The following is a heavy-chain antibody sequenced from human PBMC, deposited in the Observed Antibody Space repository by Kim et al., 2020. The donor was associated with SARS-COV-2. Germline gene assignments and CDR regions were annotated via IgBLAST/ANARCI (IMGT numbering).Heavy chain of an antibody. CDR3: QGIVGRYYYGMDV. Sequence: SETLSLTCAVYGGSFSGYYCSWIRQPPGKGLEWIGEINHSGSTNYNPSLKSRVTISVDTSKNQFSLKLSSVTAADTAVYYCQGIVGRYYYGMDVWGQGTT. D-gene: IGHD3-22*01. CDR1: GGSFSGYY. CDR2: INHSGST. J-gene: IGHJ6*02. V-gene: IGHV4-34*01.